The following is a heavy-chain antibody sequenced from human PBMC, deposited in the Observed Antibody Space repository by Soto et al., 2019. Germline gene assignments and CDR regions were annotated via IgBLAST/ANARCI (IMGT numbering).Heavy chain of an antibody. J-gene: IGHJ4*02. CDR2: IYPSDSDT. Sequence: PGESLKISCQVSGYTFTIYWIGWVRQMPGKGLEWMGIIYPSDSDTRYSPSFQGQVTISADQSINTAYLQWDSLKASDTAIYYCERHATTVAEHFDLWGQGTPVTVSS. CDR1: GYTFTIYW. V-gene: IGHV5-51*01. CDR3: ERHATTVAEHFDL. D-gene: IGHD4-17*01.